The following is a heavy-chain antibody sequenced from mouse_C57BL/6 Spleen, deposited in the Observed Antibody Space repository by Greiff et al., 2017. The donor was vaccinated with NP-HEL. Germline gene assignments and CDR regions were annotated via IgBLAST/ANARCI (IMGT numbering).Heavy chain of an antibody. V-gene: IGHV2-9*01. CDR2: IWGGGST. J-gene: IGHJ4*01. CDR3: AKRWSYYAMDY. CDR1: GFSLTSYG. Sequence: QVQLKESGPGLVAPSQCLSITCTVSGFSLTSYGVDWVRQPPGKGLEWLGVIWGGGSTNYYSALMSRLSISKDNSKSQVFLKMNSLQSDDTPMYYCAKRWSYYAMDYGGQGTSVTVSS. D-gene: IGHD2-3*01.